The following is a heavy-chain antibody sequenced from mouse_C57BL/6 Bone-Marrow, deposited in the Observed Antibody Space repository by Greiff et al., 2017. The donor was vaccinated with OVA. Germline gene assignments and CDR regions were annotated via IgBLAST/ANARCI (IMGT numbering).Heavy chain of an antibody. CDR2: ISSGSSTI. V-gene: IGHV5-17*02. CDR1: GFTFSGFG. Sequence: DVQLVESGGGLVQPGGSRKLSCAASGFTFSGFGMHWVRQAPEKGLEWVAYISSGSSTIYYADTVKGRFTISRDNPKNTLFLQMTSLRSEDTAMYYCARNGWYYFDYWGQGTTLTVSS. D-gene: IGHD2-2*01. J-gene: IGHJ2*01. CDR3: ARNGWYYFDY.